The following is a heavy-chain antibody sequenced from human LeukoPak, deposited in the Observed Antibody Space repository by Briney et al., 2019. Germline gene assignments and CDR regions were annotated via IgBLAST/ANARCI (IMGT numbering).Heavy chain of an antibody. Sequence: SETLSLTCAVYGGSFSGYYWSWIRQPPGKGLEWIGEINHSGSTNYNPSLKSRVTISVDTSKNQFSLKLSSVTAADTAVYYCARESRYDFWSGYYGFDYWGQGTLVTVSS. J-gene: IGHJ4*02. CDR1: GGSFSGYY. CDR2: INHSGST. V-gene: IGHV4-34*01. D-gene: IGHD3-3*01. CDR3: ARESRYDFWSGYYGFDY.